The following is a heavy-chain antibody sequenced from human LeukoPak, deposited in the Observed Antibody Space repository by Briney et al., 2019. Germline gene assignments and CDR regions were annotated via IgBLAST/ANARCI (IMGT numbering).Heavy chain of an antibody. J-gene: IGHJ3*02. CDR3: ARGAYSGSYYAFDI. CDR1: GYTFTGYY. V-gene: IGHV1-18*04. D-gene: IGHD1-26*01. Sequence: ASVKVSCKASGYTFTGYYMHWVRQAPGQGLEWMGWINAHNGNTNYAQKLQGRVTMTTDTSTSTAYMELRSLRSDDTAVYYCARGAYSGSYYAFDIWGQGTMVTVSS. CDR2: INAHNGNT.